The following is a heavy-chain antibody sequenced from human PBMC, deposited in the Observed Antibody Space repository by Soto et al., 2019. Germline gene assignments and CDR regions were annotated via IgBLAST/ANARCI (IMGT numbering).Heavy chain of an antibody. Sequence: SETLALTRTVSRPSLRSGIYYWGWIRQPPGKGLEWIGNIYYSGSTYYTPSLKSRVTISVDTSRHQFSLKLSSVTAADTALYYCARRFFGDPFDPWGQG. CDR2: IYYSGST. V-gene: IGHV4-39*01. CDR1: RPSLRSGIYY. D-gene: IGHD3-3*01. J-gene: IGHJ5*02. CDR3: ARRFFGDPFDP.